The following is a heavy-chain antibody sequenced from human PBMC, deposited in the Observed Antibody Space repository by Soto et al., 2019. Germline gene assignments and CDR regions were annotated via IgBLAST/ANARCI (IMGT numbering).Heavy chain of an antibody. CDR1: GYSFTSYW. CDR2: IDPSDSYT. D-gene: IGHD6-13*01. Sequence: GESLKISCKGSGYSFTSYWISWVRQMPGKGLEWMGRIDPSDSYTNYSPSFQGHVTISADKSISTAYLQWSSLKASDTAMYYCARSSSSWFVQNYYYYGMDVWGQGTTVTVSS. CDR3: ARSSSSWFVQNYYYYGMDV. V-gene: IGHV5-10-1*01. J-gene: IGHJ6*02.